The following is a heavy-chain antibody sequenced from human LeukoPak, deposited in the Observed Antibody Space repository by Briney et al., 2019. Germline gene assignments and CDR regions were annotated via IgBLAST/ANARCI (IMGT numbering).Heavy chain of an antibody. Sequence: ASVTVSCKASGYTFTSYYMHWVRQAPGQGLEWMGIINPSGGSTSYAQKFQGRVTMTRDTSTSTVYMELSSLRSEDTAVYYCAREAGYYDSSGYLYYGIDVWGQGTTVTVSS. CDR3: AREAGYYDSSGYLYYGIDV. J-gene: IGHJ6*02. CDR1: GYTFTSYY. D-gene: IGHD3-22*01. CDR2: INPSGGST. V-gene: IGHV1-46*01.